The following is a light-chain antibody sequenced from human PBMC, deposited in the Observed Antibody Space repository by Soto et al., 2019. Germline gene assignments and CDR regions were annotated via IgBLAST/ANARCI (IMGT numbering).Light chain of an antibody. J-gene: IGKJ2*01. CDR3: QQSYNNPRT. Sequence: DIQMTKSPSSLSASVGDRVTITCRASQSISSYLNWYQQKPGKAPKLLIYAASSLQSGVPSRFSGSGSGTDFTLTISSLQPEDFATYYCQQSYNNPRTFGQGTKLEIK. CDR1: QSISSY. CDR2: AAS. V-gene: IGKV1-39*01.